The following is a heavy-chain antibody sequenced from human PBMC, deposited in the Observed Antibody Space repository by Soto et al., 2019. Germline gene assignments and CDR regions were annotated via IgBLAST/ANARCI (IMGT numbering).Heavy chain of an antibody. D-gene: IGHD6-6*01. CDR1: GGSISSGGYY. Sequence: SETLSLTCTVSGGSISSGGYYWSWIRQHPGKGLEWIGYIYYSGSTYYNPSLKSRVTISVDTSKNQFSLKLSFVTAADTAVYYCARVGSDSSSSLHYYYYMDVWGKGTTVTVSS. J-gene: IGHJ6*03. CDR3: ARVGSDSSSSLHYYYYMDV. V-gene: IGHV4-31*03. CDR2: IYYSGST.